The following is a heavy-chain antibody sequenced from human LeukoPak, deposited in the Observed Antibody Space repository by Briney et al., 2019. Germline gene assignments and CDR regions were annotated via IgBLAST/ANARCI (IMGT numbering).Heavy chain of an antibody. D-gene: IGHD2-21*02. J-gene: IGHJ3*02. CDR3: ARAWVTATSDAFDI. CDR2: ISSSSSYI. Sequence: PGGSLRLSCAASGFTFSRYNMNWVRQAPGKGLEWVSSISSSSSYIYYADSVKGRFTISRDNAKNSLYLQMNSLRAEDTAVYYCARAWVTATSDAFDIWGQGTMVTVSS. CDR1: GFTFSRYN. V-gene: IGHV3-21*01.